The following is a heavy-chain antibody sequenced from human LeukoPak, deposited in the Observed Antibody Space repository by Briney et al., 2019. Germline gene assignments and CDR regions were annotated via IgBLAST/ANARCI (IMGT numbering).Heavy chain of an antibody. V-gene: IGHV3-23*01. CDR3: TKEHDYSNFAEDY. J-gene: IGHJ4*02. CDR1: GFTFSSYA. D-gene: IGHD4-11*01. CDR2: ILASGGST. Sequence: GGSLRLSCAASGFTFSSYAMHWVRQAPGKGLEWVSSILASGGSTYYADSVKGRFTISRDNSYNTLYLQMSSLRAEDTAVYYCTKEHDYSNFAEDYWGQGTLVTVSS.